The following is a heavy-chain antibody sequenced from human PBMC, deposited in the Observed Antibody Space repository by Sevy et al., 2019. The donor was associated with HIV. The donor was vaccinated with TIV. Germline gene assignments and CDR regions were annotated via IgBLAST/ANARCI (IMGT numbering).Heavy chain of an antibody. V-gene: IGHV4-38-2*02. CDR3: ARDLMYFYDSSGYYYTFDY. D-gene: IGHD3-22*01. CDR2: IYHSGRT. CDR1: GYSISSGYY. Sequence: SETLSLTCTVSGYSISSGYYWGWIRQPPGEGLEWIGNIYHSGRTYYNPSLKSRVTISVDTSKNQFSLKLSSVTAADTAVYYCARDLMYFYDSSGYYYTFDYWSQGTLVTVSS. J-gene: IGHJ4*02.